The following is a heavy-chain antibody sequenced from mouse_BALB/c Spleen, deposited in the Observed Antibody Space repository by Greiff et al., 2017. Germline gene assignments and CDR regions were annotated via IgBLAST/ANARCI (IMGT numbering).Heavy chain of an antibody. CDR1: GYTFTSYV. CDR2: INPYNDGT. CDR3: ANKYGNFGDYAMDY. J-gene: IGHJ4*01. Sequence: EVKLMESGPELVKPGASVKMSCKASGYTFTSYVMHWVKQKPGQGLEWIGYINPYNDGTKYNEKFKGKATLTSDKSSSTAYMELSSLTSEDSAVYYCANKYGNFGDYAMDYWGQGTSVTVSS. V-gene: IGHV1-14*01. D-gene: IGHD2-10*02.